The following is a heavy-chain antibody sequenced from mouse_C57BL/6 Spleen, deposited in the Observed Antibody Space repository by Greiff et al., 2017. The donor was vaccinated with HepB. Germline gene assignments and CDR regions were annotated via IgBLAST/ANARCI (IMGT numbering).Heavy chain of an antibody. D-gene: IGHD2-4*01. Sequence: VQLVESGPELVKPGASVKISCKASGYAFSSSWMNWVKQRPGKGLEWIGRIYPGDGDTNYNGKFKGKATLTADKSSSTAYMQLSSLTSEDSAVYFCANYYDYAGFAYWGQGTLVTVSA. V-gene: IGHV1-82*01. CDR3: ANYYDYAGFAY. J-gene: IGHJ3*01. CDR1: GYAFSSSW. CDR2: IYPGDGDT.